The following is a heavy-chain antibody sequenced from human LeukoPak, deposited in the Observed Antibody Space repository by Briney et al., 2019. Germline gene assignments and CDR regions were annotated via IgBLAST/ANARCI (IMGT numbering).Heavy chain of an antibody. J-gene: IGHJ4*02. CDR3: AAALVPAATVDY. D-gene: IGHD2-2*01. CDR2: ISYDGSNK. V-gene: IGHV3-30-3*01. Sequence: GGSLRLSCAASGFTFSSYAMHWVRQAPGKGLEWVAVISYDGSNKYYADSVKGRFTISRDNSKNTLYLQMNSLRAEDTAVYYCAAALVPAATVDYWGQGTLVTVSS. CDR1: GFTFSSYA.